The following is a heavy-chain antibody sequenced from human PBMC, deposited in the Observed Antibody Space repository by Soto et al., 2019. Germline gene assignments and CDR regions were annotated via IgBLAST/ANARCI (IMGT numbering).Heavy chain of an antibody. V-gene: IGHV3-23*01. Sequence: EVQLLESGGVLVQPGGSLRLSCAASGLTFSSHAMTWVRQAPGMGLEWVSTVSDTGGTSYYADSVKGRFTISRDNSKNTLYLQMDSLRAEDTAGYYCAKVGVWGQGTLVTVSS. CDR2: VSDTGGTS. CDR3: AKVGV. CDR1: GLTFSSHA. D-gene: IGHD3-16*01. J-gene: IGHJ4*02.